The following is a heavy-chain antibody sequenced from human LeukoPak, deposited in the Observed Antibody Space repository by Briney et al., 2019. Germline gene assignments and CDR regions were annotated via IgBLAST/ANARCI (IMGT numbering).Heavy chain of an antibody. D-gene: IGHD3-22*01. V-gene: IGHV1-2*02. J-gene: IGHJ4*02. Sequence: GASVKVSCKASGYTFTAYYMHWVRQAPGQGLEWMGWINPNSGGTNYAQKFQGRVTLTRDTSVSTAYMELSRLRSDDTAVYYCATFPDDSSGYYDCWGQGSPVTVSS. CDR1: GYTFTAYY. CDR2: INPNSGGT. CDR3: ATFPDDSSGYYDC.